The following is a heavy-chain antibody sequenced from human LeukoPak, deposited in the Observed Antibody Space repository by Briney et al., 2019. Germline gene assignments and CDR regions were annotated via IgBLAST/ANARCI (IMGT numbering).Heavy chain of an antibody. CDR3: AREDGYRSFDY. CDR2: ISDSGGST. J-gene: IGHJ4*02. Sequence: GGSLRLSCAASGFTFSSYAVSWVRQAPGKGLAWVSAISDSGGSTQYADSVKGRFTISRDNSKNTLYLQMNSLRAEDTAVYYCAREDGYRSFDYWGQGTLVTVSS. CDR1: GFTFSSYA. V-gene: IGHV3-23*01. D-gene: IGHD5-24*01.